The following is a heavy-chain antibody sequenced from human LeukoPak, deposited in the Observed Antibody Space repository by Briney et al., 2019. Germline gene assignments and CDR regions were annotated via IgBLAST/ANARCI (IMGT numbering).Heavy chain of an antibody. CDR3: ANAGDGTDAFDI. Sequence: SETLSLTCTVSGGSISYYYWSWIRQSPGKGLEWIGYIYYSGTTNYNPSLKSRVTISVDTSKNQFSLQLRSVTAADTAVYYCANAGDGTDAFDIWGQGTMVTVSS. J-gene: IGHJ3*02. V-gene: IGHV4-59*01. CDR1: GGSISYYY. CDR2: IYYSGTT. D-gene: IGHD6-19*01.